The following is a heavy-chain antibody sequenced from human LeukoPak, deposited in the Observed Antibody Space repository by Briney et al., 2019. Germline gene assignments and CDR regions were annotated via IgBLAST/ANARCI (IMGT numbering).Heavy chain of an antibody. J-gene: IGHJ5*02. CDR1: GFTFRNAW. CDR2: IKSKTDGGTT. V-gene: IGHV3-15*01. CDR3: TTDGEVIWFDP. Sequence: GGSLRLSCAASGFTFRNAWMSWVRQAPGKGLEWVGRIKSKTDGGTTDDAAPVKGRFTISRDDSKNTLYLQMNSLKTEDTAVYYCTTDGEVIWFDPWGQGTLVTVSS. D-gene: IGHD3-16*01.